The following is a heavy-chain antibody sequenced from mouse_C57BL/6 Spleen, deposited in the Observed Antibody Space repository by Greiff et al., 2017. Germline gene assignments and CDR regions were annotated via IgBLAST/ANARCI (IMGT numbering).Heavy chain of an antibody. CDR3: ARGDYDGRNWYFDV. D-gene: IGHD2-4*01. CDR2: INPNNGGT. Sequence: EVQLQQSGPELVKPGASVKISCKASGYTFTDYYMNWVKPSHGKSLEWIGDINPNNGGTSYNQKFKGKATLTVDKSSSTAYMELRSLTSEDSAVYYCARGDYDGRNWYFDVWGTGTTVTVSS. V-gene: IGHV1-26*01. CDR1: GYTFTDYY. J-gene: IGHJ1*03.